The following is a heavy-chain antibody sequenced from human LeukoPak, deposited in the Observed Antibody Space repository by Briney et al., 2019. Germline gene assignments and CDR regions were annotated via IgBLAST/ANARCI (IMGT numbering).Heavy chain of an antibody. CDR2: IHHNGTT. V-gene: IGHV4-39*01. CDR1: GGSISTSDFY. D-gene: IGHD5-12*01. Sequence: SETLSLTCTVSGGSISTSDFYWGWVRQPPGKGLEWIGNIHHNGTTYFNPSLKSRVTISTDTSKNQLSLTLSSVTAADTAVYYCEKATHFDVWGQGTPVSVSS. CDR3: EKATHFDV. J-gene: IGHJ6*02.